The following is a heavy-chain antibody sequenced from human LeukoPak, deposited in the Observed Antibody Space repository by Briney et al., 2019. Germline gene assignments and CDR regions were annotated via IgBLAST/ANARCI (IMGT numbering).Heavy chain of an antibody. CDR2: IRGSSSSSDGGAT. V-gene: IGHV3-48*02. D-gene: IGHD2-2*02. J-gene: IGHJ4*02. CDR1: GFTFRTYS. Sequence: GGSLRLSCTASGFTFRTYSMNWVRQAPGRGLEWVSYIRGSSSSSDGGATQYADSVKGRFTISRDNDKNSLYLQMNSLRDEDTAVYYCAKGTGSDSWYTDYWGQGTLVSVSS. CDR3: AKGTGSDSWYTDY.